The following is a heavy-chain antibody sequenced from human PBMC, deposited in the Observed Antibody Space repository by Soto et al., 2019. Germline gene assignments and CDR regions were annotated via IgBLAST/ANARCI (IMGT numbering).Heavy chain of an antibody. CDR1: GFTFSRYS. D-gene: IGHD3-22*01. CDR3: ARDLAVVYDSSGYYSWYFDL. J-gene: IGHJ2*01. V-gene: IGHV3-21*01. CDR2: ISSSSSYI. Sequence: GGSLRLSCAASGFTFSRYSMNWVRQAPGKGLEWVSSISSSSSYIYYADSVKGRFTISRDNAKNSLDLQMNSLRAEDTAVYYCARDLAVVYDSSGYYSWYFDLWGRGTLVTVSS.